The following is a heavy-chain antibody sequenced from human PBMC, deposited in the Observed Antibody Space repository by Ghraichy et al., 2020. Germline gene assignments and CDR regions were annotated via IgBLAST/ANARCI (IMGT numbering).Heavy chain of an antibody. CDR2: ISGSGGNT. D-gene: IGHD2-15*01. CDR1: GFTFSSYA. V-gene: IGHV3-23*01. Sequence: GESLNISCAASGFTFSSYAMSWVRQAPGKGLEWVSAISGSGGNTYYADSVKGRFTFSRDKSKNTLYLQMNSLRAEDTAVYYCAKDVGRGGGSCFHHWGQGTLVTVSS. J-gene: IGHJ1*01. CDR3: AKDVGRGGGSCFHH.